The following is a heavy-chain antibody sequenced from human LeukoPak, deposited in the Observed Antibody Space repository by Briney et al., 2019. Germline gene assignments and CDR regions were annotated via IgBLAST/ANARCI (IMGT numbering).Heavy chain of an antibody. V-gene: IGHV3-23*01. Sequence: PWGSLRLSCAASGFTFSSYSVSCVRQPPGKGLEWVSAISGSGGSTYYADSVKGRFTISRDNSKNTLYLQMNSLRAEDTAVYYCAKDAHMVAATPYFDYWGQGTLVTVSS. CDR1: GFTFSSYS. CDR3: AKDAHMVAATPYFDY. CDR2: ISGSGGST. J-gene: IGHJ4*02. D-gene: IGHD2-15*01.